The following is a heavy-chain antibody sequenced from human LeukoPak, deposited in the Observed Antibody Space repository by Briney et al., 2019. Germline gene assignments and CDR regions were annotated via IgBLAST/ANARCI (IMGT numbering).Heavy chain of an antibody. CDR2: IIPILGIA. J-gene: IGHJ3*02. CDR1: GGTFSSYA. V-gene: IGHV1-69*04. Sequence: SVKVSCKASGGTFSSYAISWVRQAPGQGLEWMGRIIPILGIANYAQKLQGRVTMTTDTSTSTAYMELRSLRSDDTAVYYCARDRARYCSSTSCRDAFDIWGQGTMVTVSS. CDR3: ARDRARYCSSTSCRDAFDI. D-gene: IGHD2-2*01.